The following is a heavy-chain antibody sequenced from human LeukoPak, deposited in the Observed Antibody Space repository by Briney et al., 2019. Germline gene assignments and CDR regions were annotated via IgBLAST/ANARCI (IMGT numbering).Heavy chain of an antibody. CDR2: INWNGGST. Sequence: PGGSLRLSCAASGFTFDDYGMSWVRQAPGKGLEWVSGINWNGGSTGYADSVKGRFTISRDNAKNSLYLQMNSLRAEDTALYYCARVYGSGSYPRIDYWGQGTLVTVSS. D-gene: IGHD3-10*01. CDR3: ARVYGSGSYPRIDY. J-gene: IGHJ4*02. V-gene: IGHV3-20*04. CDR1: GFTFDDYG.